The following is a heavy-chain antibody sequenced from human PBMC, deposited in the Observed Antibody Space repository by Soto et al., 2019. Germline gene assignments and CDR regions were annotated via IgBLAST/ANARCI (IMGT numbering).Heavy chain of an antibody. Sequence: SETLSLTCSVSGGSISKNFWSWIRQPPGKGLEWIGYIYDSGSTNYNPSLKSRVTISVDTSKNQFSLKLSSVTAADTAVYYCARRYSGYGDYWGQGTLVTVSS. CDR2: IYDSGST. CDR3: ARRYSGYGDY. D-gene: IGHD5-12*01. V-gene: IGHV4-59*08. J-gene: IGHJ4*02. CDR1: GGSISKNF.